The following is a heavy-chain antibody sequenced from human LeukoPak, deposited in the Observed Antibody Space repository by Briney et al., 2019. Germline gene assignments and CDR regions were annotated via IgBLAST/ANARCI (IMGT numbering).Heavy chain of an antibody. Sequence: ASVEVSCKASGYTFTDYYILWVRQAPGQGLEWMGRINPVRGGANYAQKLQGTVAMTRDTSNNPAYREFSKLRSNDTAVYYSALDRLSAAGSGGWGQGTLVTVSS. CDR1: GYTFTDYY. D-gene: IGHD6-13*01. J-gene: IGHJ4*02. CDR3: ALDRLSAAGSGG. CDR2: INPVRGGA. V-gene: IGHV1-2*06.